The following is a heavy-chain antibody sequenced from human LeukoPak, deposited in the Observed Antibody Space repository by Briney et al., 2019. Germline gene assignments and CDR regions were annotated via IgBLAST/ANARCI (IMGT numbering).Heavy chain of an antibody. CDR3: ATPYDFPDY. V-gene: IGHV3-48*03. Sequence: GGSLRLSCVASGFTFSSYEMNWVRQAPGKGLEWVSYISSSGSTIYYADSVKGRFTISRDNAKNSLYLQMNSLRAEDTAVYYCATPYDFPDYWGQGTLVTVSS. CDR2: ISSSGSTI. J-gene: IGHJ4*02. D-gene: IGHD2/OR15-2a*01. CDR1: GFTFSSYE.